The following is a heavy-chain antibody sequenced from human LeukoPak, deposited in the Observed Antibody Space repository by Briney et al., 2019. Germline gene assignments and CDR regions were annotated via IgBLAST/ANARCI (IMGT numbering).Heavy chain of an antibody. Sequence: PGGSLRLSCAASGFTFSSYSMNWVRQAPGKGLEWISYITSDSSTIYYADSEKGRFTISRDNAKNSLYLQMTSLRAEDTAVYYCAISAPNYYDSSGYYSYFQHWGQGTLVTVSS. D-gene: IGHD3-22*01. J-gene: IGHJ1*01. CDR1: GFTFSSYS. CDR3: AISAPNYYDSSGYYSYFQH. V-gene: IGHV3-48*04. CDR2: ITSDSSTI.